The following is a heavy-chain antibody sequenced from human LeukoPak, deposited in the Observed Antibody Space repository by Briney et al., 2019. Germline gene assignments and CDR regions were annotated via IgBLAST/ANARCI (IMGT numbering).Heavy chain of an antibody. J-gene: IGHJ4*02. CDR2: IHSSGSP. Sequence: SETLSLTCGVSGGSINTYYWSCIRQPAGKGLEWIGRIHSSGSPHYNPSLKSRVTMSLDTSKNQFSLKLTSVTAADTAVYHCARDNDFFDYWGQGTLVTVSS. CDR1: GGSINTYY. V-gene: IGHV4-4*07. CDR3: ARDNDFFDY.